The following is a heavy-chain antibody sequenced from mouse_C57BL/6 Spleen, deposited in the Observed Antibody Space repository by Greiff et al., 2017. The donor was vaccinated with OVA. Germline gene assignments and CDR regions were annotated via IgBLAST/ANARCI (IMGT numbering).Heavy chain of an antibody. Sequence: VQLKESGPGLVQPSQSLSITCTVSGFSLTSYGVHWVRQSPGKGLEWLGVIWSGGSTDYNAAFISRLSISKDNSKSQVFSKMNSLQADDTAIYYCARGNYGYDSFAYWGQGTLVTVSA. CDR1: GFSLTSYG. J-gene: IGHJ3*01. CDR3: ARGNYGYDSFAY. CDR2: IWSGGST. D-gene: IGHD2-2*01. V-gene: IGHV2-2*01.